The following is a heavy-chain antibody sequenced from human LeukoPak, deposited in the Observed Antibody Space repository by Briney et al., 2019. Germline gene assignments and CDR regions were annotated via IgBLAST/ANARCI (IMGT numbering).Heavy chain of an antibody. Sequence: SETLSLTCTVSGGSISSYYWSWIRQPPGKGLEWIGYIYDSGSTNYNPSLKSRVTISVDTSKNQFSLKLSSVTAADTALYYCAKDQNAYNYVFDYWGQGTLVTVSS. CDR1: GGSISSYY. CDR3: AKDQNAYNYVFDY. D-gene: IGHD5-24*01. J-gene: IGHJ4*02. V-gene: IGHV4-59*01. CDR2: IYDSGST.